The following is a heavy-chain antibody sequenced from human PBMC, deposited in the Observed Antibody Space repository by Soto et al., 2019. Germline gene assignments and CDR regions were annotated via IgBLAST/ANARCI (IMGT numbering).Heavy chain of an antibody. Sequence: QVQLVESGGGVVQPGRSLRLSCAASGFTFSSYAVHWVRQAPGKGLEWVAVISYDGSNKYYADSVKGRFTISRDNSKNTQYLQMNTLRAEDTAVYYCAREGTAMVTSGYYYGMDVWGQGTTVTVS. V-gene: IGHV3-30-3*01. CDR2: ISYDGSNK. J-gene: IGHJ6*02. CDR1: GFTFSSYA. D-gene: IGHD5-18*01. CDR3: AREGTAMVTSGYYYGMDV.